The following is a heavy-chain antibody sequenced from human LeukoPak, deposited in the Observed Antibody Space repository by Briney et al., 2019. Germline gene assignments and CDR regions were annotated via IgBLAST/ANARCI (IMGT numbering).Heavy chain of an antibody. V-gene: IGHV1-2*02. D-gene: IGHD6-13*01. CDR1: GYTFTSYG. CDR3: SRAWRYSRLSSTQGY. Sequence: GASVKVSCKASGYTFTSYGISWVRQAPGQGLEWMGWINPNSGGTNYAQKFQGRVTMTRDTSISTAYMELSRLRSDDTAVYYCSRAWRYSRLSSTQGYWGQGTLVTVSS. CDR2: INPNSGGT. J-gene: IGHJ4*02.